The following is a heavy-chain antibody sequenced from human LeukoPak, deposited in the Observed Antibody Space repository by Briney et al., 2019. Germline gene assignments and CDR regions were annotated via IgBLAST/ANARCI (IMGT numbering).Heavy chain of an antibody. V-gene: IGHV1-18*01. CDR2: ISVYTGKT. CDR3: AKDRGWQYADYETVAVEH. D-gene: IGHD4-17*01. CDR1: GYTFSNYG. Sequence: ASVKVSCKASGYTFSNYGISWVRQAPGQGLEWMGWISVYTGKTYHAQKFQARVTMTTDTSTTTAYMELRSLRSDDTAVYYCAKDRGWQYADYETVAVEHWGQGTLVTVSS. J-gene: IGHJ4*02.